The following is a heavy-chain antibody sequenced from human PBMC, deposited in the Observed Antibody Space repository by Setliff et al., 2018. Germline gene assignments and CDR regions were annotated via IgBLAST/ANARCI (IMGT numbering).Heavy chain of an antibody. J-gene: IGHJ6*03. Sequence: KPSETLSLTCTVSGGSISSYYWSWIRQPAGKGLEWIGHIYIGGSANYNPSLKSRVTMSIDTSKNQFSLKLNSVTAADMAVYYCAREQWLDPPGYYYMDVWAEGTTVTVSS. CDR3: AREQWLDPPGYYYMDV. CDR2: IYIGGSA. V-gene: IGHV4-4*07. D-gene: IGHD6-19*01. CDR1: GGSISSYY.